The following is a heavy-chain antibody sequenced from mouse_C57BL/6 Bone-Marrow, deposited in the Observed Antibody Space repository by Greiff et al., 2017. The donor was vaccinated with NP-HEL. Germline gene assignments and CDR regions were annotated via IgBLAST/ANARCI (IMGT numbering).Heavy chain of an antibody. D-gene: IGHD2-1*01. CDR1: GFSLTSYG. CDR3: ASERYGNYLFAY. J-gene: IGHJ3*01. Sequence: VQLVESGPGLVAPSQSLSITCTVSGFSLTSYGVDWVRQSPGMGLEWLGVIWGVGSTNYNSALKSRLSISKDNSKSQVFLKMNSLQTDDTAMYDGASERYGNYLFAYWGQGTLVTVSA. CDR2: IWGVGST. V-gene: IGHV2-6*01.